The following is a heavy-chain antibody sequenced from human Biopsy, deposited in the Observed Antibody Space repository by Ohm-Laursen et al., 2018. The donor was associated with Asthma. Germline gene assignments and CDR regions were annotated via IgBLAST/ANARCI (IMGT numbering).Heavy chain of an antibody. V-gene: IGHV4-39*01. Sequence: SETLSLTCSLSSGSGGYMRSGNYYWGWIRQPPGKGLEWIGSIYYSGTTYCNPSLESRVTVSADTSKIQFSLKLTSVTAADTAVYYCVRGSSSWHHGPFHYYYGLDVWGQGATATVSS. CDR2: IYYSGTT. CDR1: SGSGGYMRSGNYY. J-gene: IGHJ6*02. CDR3: VRGSSSWHHGPFHYYYGLDV. D-gene: IGHD6-13*01.